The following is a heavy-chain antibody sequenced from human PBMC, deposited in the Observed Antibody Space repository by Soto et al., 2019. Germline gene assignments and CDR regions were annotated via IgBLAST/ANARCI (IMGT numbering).Heavy chain of an antibody. D-gene: IGHD3-22*01. CDR1: GGSISSYY. V-gene: IGHV4-59*01. Sequence: SQTLSLTCTVSGGSISSYYWSWIRQPPGKGLEWIGYIYYSGSTNYNPSLKSRVTISVDTSKNQFSLKLSSVTAADTAVYYCARLRYDSSGYYHYYFDYWGQGTLVTVSS. CDR2: IYYSGST. J-gene: IGHJ4*02. CDR3: ARLRYDSSGYYHYYFDY.